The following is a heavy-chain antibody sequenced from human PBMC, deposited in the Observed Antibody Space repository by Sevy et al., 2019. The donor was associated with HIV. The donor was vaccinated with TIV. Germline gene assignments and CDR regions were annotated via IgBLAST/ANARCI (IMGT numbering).Heavy chain of an antibody. CDR3: ARDSSDFWTGPVDYDYGMDV. J-gene: IGHJ6*02. CDR1: GYTFSDSGYY. Sequence: ASVKVSCKASGYTFSDSGYYVHWVRQAPGQGLEWMGWINPKSGATNYAQKFQGRVTMTRDTSVSTANMELNRLPSDDTAVDYCARDSSDFWTGPVDYDYGMDVWGQGTTVTVSS. D-gene: IGHD3-3*01. V-gene: IGHV1-2*02. CDR2: INPKSGAT.